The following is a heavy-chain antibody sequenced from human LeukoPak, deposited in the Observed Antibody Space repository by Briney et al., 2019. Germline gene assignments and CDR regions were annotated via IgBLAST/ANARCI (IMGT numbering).Heavy chain of an antibody. D-gene: IGHD3-10*01. J-gene: IGHJ4*02. CDR3: ARRQREVFYPPDY. CDR1: GGSFSGYY. V-gene: IGHV4-34*01. Sequence: SETLSLTCAVYGGSFSGYYWSWIRQPPGKGLEWIGEINHSGSTNYNPSLKSRVTISVDTSKNQFPLKLSSVTAADTAVYYCARRQREVFYPPDYWGQGTLVTVSS. CDR2: INHSGST.